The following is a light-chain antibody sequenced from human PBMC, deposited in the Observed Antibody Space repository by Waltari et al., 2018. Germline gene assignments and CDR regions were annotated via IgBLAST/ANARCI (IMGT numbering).Light chain of an antibody. Sequence: EIVLTQSPGPLSLSPGERATLPCRASQSVSNNYLLWYQQKPGQAPRALIYGASNRATGIPDRFSGSGSGTDFTLTISRLEPEDVATYYCQETYSSPPSTFGPGTKVESK. J-gene: IGKJ1*01. V-gene: IGKV3-20*01. CDR2: GAS. CDR3: QETYSSPPST. CDR1: QSVSNNY.